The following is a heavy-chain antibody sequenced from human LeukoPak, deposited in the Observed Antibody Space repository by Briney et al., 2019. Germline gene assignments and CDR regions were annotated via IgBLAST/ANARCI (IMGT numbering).Heavy chain of an antibody. D-gene: IGHD3-22*01. J-gene: IGHJ4*02. Sequence: PGGSLRLSCAASGFTFSSYEMNWVRQAPGKGLEWVSYISSSGSIIYYADSVKGRFTISRDNAKNALYLQMNSLRAEDTAVYYCARDGPYDSSGYFAYWGQGTLVTVSS. CDR1: GFTFSSYE. V-gene: IGHV3-48*03. CDR2: ISSSGSII. CDR3: ARDGPYDSSGYFAY.